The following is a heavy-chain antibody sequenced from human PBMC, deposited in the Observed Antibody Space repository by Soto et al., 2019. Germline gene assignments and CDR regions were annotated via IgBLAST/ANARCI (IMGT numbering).Heavy chain of an antibody. V-gene: IGHV3-30*18. CDR2: ISYDGSNK. J-gene: IGHJ4*02. D-gene: IGHD1-7*01. Sequence: PGGSLRLSCAASGFTFSSYGMHWVRQAPGKGLEWVAVISYDGSNKYYADSVKGRFTISRDNSKNTLYLQMNSLRAEDTAVYYCAKMENYRGGVDYWGQGTLVTVS. CDR3: AKMENYRGGVDY. CDR1: GFTFSSYG.